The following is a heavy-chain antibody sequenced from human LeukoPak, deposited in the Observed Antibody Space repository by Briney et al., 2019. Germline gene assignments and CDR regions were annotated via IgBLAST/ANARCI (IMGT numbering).Heavy chain of an antibody. CDR3: ARRDMIRYFDWYPPRAYYYYYMDV. CDR2: INHSGST. Sequence: SETLSLTCTVSGGSISSSSYYWGWIRQPPGKGLEWIGEINHSGSTNYSPSLKSRVTISVDTSKNQFSLKLSSVTAADTAVYYCARRDMIRYFDWYPPRAYYYYYMDVWGKGTTVTISS. D-gene: IGHD3-9*01. CDR1: GGSISSSSYY. J-gene: IGHJ6*03. V-gene: IGHV4-39*07.